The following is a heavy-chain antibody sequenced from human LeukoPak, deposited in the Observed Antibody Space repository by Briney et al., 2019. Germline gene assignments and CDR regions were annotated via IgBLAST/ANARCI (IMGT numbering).Heavy chain of an antibody. Sequence: GRSLRLSCAASGFTFSSYGMHWVRQAPGKGLEWVAVIWYDGSNKYYADSVKGRFTISRDNSKNTLYLQMNSLRAEDTAVYYCAKDINYYGSGSYYYWGQGTLVTVSS. J-gene: IGHJ4*02. V-gene: IGHV3-33*06. D-gene: IGHD3-10*01. CDR2: IWYDGSNK. CDR3: AKDINYYGSGSYYY. CDR1: GFTFSSYG.